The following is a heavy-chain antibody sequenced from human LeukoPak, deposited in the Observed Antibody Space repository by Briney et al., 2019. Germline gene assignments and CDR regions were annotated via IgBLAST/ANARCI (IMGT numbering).Heavy chain of an antibody. V-gene: IGHV3-30*01. J-gene: IGHJ4*02. D-gene: IGHD6-13*01. Sequence: GRSLRLSCAASGFTFSSYAMHWVRQAPGKGLEWVAVISYDGSNKYYADSVKGRFTISRDNSKNTLYLQMNSLRAEDTAVYYCARDGGGTTAAGPYYFDYWGQGTLVTVSS. CDR3: ARDGGGTTAAGPYYFDY. CDR2: ISYDGSNK. CDR1: GFTFSSYA.